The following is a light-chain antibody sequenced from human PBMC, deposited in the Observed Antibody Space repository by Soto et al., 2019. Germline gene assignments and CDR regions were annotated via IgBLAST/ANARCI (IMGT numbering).Light chain of an antibody. Sequence: QSALTQPASVSGSPGQSITISCTGTSSDIGGYNYVSWYQQHPGKAPKLMIYDVSNRPSGVSNRFSGSKSGNTASLTISELHAEDEADDYGSSYTSSSLCVCGTGTKLTVL. CDR1: SSDIGGYNY. J-gene: IGLJ1*01. CDR3: SSYTSSSLCV. CDR2: DVS. V-gene: IGLV2-14*01.